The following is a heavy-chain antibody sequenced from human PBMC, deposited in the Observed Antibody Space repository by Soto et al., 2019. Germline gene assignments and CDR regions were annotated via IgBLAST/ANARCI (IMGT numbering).Heavy chain of an antibody. CDR1: GFTFTSSA. J-gene: IGHJ4*02. CDR2: IVVGSGNT. V-gene: IGHV1-58*01. Sequence: SVKVSCTASGFTFTSSAWQWVRKPRGKRLEWIGWIVVGSGNTNYAQKFQERVTITRDMSTSTAYMELSSLRSEDTAVYYCAASASGYSYGDFDYWGQGTLVTISS. CDR3: AASASGYSYGDFDY. D-gene: IGHD5-18*01.